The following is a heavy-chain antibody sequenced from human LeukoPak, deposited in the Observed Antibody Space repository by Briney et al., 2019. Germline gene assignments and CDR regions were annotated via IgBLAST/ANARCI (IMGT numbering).Heavy chain of an antibody. CDR2: IYYSGST. CDR1: GGSISSSGYY. Sequence: SETLSLTCTVSGGSISSSGYYWGWIRQPPGKGLEWIASIYYSGSTYYNPSLKSRVTISVDTSKNQLSLKLSSLTAADTAVYYCARHEYSGSYYGLSWFDPWGQGTLVTISS. CDR3: ARHEYSGSYYGLSWFDP. J-gene: IGHJ5*02. D-gene: IGHD1-26*01. V-gene: IGHV4-39*01.